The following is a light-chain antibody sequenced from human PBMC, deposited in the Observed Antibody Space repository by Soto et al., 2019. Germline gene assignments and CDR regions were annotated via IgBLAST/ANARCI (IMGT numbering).Light chain of an antibody. CDR2: GAS. V-gene: IGKV3-15*01. CDR1: QSVSSN. Sequence: EIVMTQSPATLSVSPGERATLSCRASQSVSSNLAWYQQKPGQAPRLFIYGASTRATGIPARFSGSGSGTEFTLTISSLQSEDFAVYYCQQYNKWPLTFGGGTQVEIK. J-gene: IGKJ4*01. CDR3: QQYNKWPLT.